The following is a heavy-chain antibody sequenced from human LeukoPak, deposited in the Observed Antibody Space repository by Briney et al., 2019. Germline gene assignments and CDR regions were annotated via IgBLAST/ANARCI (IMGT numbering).Heavy chain of an antibody. CDR3: AKVNGDNGGHGSKWYFDL. V-gene: IGHV3-9*01. D-gene: IGHD4-23*01. CDR2: ISWNSRSI. J-gene: IGHJ2*01. Sequence: GRSLRLSCAASGLTFDDYALHWVRQAPGKCLEWESCISWNSRSIVYEDSVKGRFTISRDNGKTSLYMQMISFRAEDTALYYCAKVNGDNGGHGSKWYFDLWGRGTLVTVSS. CDR1: GLTFDDYA.